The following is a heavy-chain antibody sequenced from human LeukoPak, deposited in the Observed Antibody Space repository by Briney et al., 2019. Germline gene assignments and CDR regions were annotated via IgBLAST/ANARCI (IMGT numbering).Heavy chain of an antibody. CDR1: GFTFSSYS. D-gene: IGHD6-19*01. V-gene: IGHV3-21*01. Sequence: PGGSLRLSCAASGFTFSSYSMNWVRQAPGKGLEWVSSISTSSSYIYYADSVKGRFTISRDDAKNSLFLQMNSLRAEDTAVYYCARDGLAVAGTLKWGQGTLVTVSS. CDR3: ARDGLAVAGTLK. CDR2: ISTSSSYI. J-gene: IGHJ4*02.